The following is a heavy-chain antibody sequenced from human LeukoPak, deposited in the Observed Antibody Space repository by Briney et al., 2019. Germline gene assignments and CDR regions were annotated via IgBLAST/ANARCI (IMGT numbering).Heavy chain of an antibody. J-gene: IGHJ4*02. V-gene: IGHV5-51*01. D-gene: IGHD3-9*01. CDR2: IYPGDSDT. CDR3: ARTLNYDILTRFDY. CDR1: GYSFASYW. Sequence: GESLKISCKGSGYSFASYWIGWVRQMPGKGLEWMGIIYPGDSDTRYSPSSQGQVTISADKSISTAYLQWSSLKASDTAMYYCARTLNYDILTRFDYWGQGTLVTVSS.